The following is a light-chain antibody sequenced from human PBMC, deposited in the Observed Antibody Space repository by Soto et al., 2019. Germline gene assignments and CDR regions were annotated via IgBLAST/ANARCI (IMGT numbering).Light chain of an antibody. CDR3: QQTYGIPLT. V-gene: IGKV1-39*01. CDR2: AAS. J-gene: IGKJ4*01. Sequence: DIQITQSPSSLSASVGDRVTITCRASQSISASLLWLQQKPGKAPNLLIYAASSLQSVVPSRFSGSGSGTDFTLTISSLQPEDFATYYCQQTYGIPLTFGGGTKVDIK. CDR1: QSISAS.